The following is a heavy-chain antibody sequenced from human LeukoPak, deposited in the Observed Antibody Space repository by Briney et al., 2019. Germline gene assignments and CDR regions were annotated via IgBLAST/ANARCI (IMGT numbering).Heavy chain of an antibody. D-gene: IGHD6-13*01. CDR1: GFNFDDYA. J-gene: IGHJ4*02. V-gene: IGHV3-9*03. Sequence: GGSLRLSCAASGFNFDDYAMHWVRQAPGKGLEWVSGVSWNSGSIGYADSVKGRFTISRDNAKNSLYLQMNSLRAEDMAFYYCAKDAAAGATSHFDYWGQGTLVTVSS. CDR3: AKDAAAGATSHFDY. CDR2: VSWNSGSI.